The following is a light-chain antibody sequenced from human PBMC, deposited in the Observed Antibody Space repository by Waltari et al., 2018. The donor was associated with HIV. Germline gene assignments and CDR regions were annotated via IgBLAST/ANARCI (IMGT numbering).Light chain of an antibody. CDR2: DAS. J-gene: IGKJ2*01. Sequence: EIVLTQSPATLSLSPGERATLSCRASQSVSIYLAWYQQKPGQPPRLLIYDASNRATAIPARFSGSGSGTDFTLNISSREPEDFAVYYCQQRSRWPPAYTLGQGTKLEIK. CDR3: QQRSRWPPAYT. V-gene: IGKV3-11*01. CDR1: QSVSIY.